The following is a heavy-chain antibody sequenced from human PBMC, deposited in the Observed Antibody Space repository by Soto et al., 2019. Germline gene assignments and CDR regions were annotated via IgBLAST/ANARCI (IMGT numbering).Heavy chain of an antibody. CDR2: ISYDGSNK. CDR1: GFTFSSYG. J-gene: IGHJ1*01. CDR3: ANEDSSGYAFFQH. Sequence: GGSLRLSCAASGFTFSSYGMHWVRQAPGKGLEWVAVISYDGSNKYNADSVKGRFTISRDNSKNTLYLQMNSLRAEDTAVYYCANEDSSGYAFFQHWGQGTLVTVSS. V-gene: IGHV3-30*18. D-gene: IGHD3-22*01.